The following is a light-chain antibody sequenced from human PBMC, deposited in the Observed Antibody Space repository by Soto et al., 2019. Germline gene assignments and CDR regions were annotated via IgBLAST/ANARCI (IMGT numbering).Light chain of an antibody. Sequence: DIQMTQSPSTLSASVGDRVTITCRASQSISSWLAWYQQKPGKAPKLLIYKASSLESGVPSRFSGSGSGTEFTLTISSLQPDDFATYYCQQSYSLRGTFGQGTKVDI. J-gene: IGKJ1*01. CDR2: KAS. V-gene: IGKV1-5*03. CDR3: QQSYSLRGT. CDR1: QSISSW.